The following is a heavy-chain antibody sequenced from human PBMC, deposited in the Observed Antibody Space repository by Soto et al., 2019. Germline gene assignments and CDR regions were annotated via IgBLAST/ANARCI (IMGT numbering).Heavy chain of an antibody. CDR3: ARGPRYSGFDY. D-gene: IGHD5-12*01. CDR1: DGSISSDSYY. Sequence: PSETLSLTCTVSDGSISSDSYYWNWIRQPPGKGLEWIGSISYTGNTNYNPSLKSRLTISGGTSKNQFSLKLGSVTAADAAVYYCARGPRYSGFDYWGQGTLVTVSS. CDR2: ISYTGNT. V-gene: IGHV4-61*01. J-gene: IGHJ4*02.